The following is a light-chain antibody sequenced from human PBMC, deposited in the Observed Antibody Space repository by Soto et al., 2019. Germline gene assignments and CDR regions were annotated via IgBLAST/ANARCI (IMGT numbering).Light chain of an antibody. V-gene: IGKV3D-11*01. J-gene: IGKJ3*01. Sequence: EIVLTQSPGTLSLSPGERATLSCRASQSVGSKLAWYRQAPGQAPRLLIYGASTRASDTPARFSGSGAGTDFNLTISSLEPEDSAVYYCQQRNNWGLTFGPGTTVVVK. CDR1: QSVGSK. CDR2: GAS. CDR3: QQRNNWGLT.